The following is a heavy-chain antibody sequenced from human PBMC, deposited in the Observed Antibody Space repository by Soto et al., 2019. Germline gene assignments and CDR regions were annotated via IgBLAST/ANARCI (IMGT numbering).Heavy chain of an antibody. CDR1: GYTFASYA. CDR3: ARDPPPPDY. CDR2: ISAYNGNT. Sequence: QVQLVQSGAEVKKPGASVKVSCKASGYTFASYAISWMRQAPGQGLEWMGWISAYNGNTNYAQKLQGRVTMTTETXXXXXXXXXXXXXXXXXXXYYXARDPPPPDYWGQGTLVT. V-gene: IGHV1-18*01. D-gene: IGHD3-10*01. J-gene: IGHJ4*02.